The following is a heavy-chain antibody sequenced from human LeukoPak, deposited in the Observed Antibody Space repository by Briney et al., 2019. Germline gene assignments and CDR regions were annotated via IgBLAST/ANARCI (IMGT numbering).Heavy chain of an antibody. Sequence: GGSLRLSCAASGFTFSSYEMNWVRQAPGKGLEWVSYISSSGSTIYYADSVKGRFTISRDNSKNMLYLQMNSLRAEDTAVYYCSKWKAIVLVPAARSPIDYWGQGTLVTVSS. J-gene: IGHJ4*02. V-gene: IGHV3-48*03. CDR2: ISSSGSTI. CDR1: GFTFSSYE. CDR3: SKWKAIVLVPAARSPIDY. D-gene: IGHD2-2*01.